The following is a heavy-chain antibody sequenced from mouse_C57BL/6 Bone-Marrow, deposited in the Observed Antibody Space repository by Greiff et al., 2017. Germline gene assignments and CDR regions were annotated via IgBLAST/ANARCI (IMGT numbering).Heavy chain of an antibody. J-gene: IGHJ4*01. D-gene: IGHD2-1*01. V-gene: IGHV1-81*01. Sequence: QVQLQQSGAELARPGASVKLSCKASGYTFTSYGISWVKQRTGQGLEWIGEIYPRSGNTYYNEKFKGKATLTADKSSSTAYMELRSLTSEDSAVYFCARGGPYGNYEAMDYWGQGTSVTVSS. CDR3: ARGGPYGNYEAMDY. CDR2: IYPRSGNT. CDR1: GYTFTSYG.